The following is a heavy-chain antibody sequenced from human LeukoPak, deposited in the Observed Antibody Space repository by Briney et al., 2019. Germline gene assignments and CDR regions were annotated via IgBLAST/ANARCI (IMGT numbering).Heavy chain of an antibody. CDR1: GGTFSSYA. Sequence: SVKVSCKASGGTFSSYAISWVRQAPGQGLEWMGGIIPIFGTANYAQKFQGRVTITADESTSTAYMELSSLRSEDTAVYYCVSEGSGSYSLDYWGQGTLVTASS. CDR3: VSEGSGSYSLDY. CDR2: IIPIFGTA. D-gene: IGHD3-10*01. J-gene: IGHJ4*02. V-gene: IGHV1-69*13.